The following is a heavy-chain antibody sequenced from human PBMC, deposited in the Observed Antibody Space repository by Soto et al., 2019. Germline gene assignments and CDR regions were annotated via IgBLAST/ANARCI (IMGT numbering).Heavy chain of an antibody. V-gene: IGHV1-3*01. D-gene: IGHD2-2*01. J-gene: IGHJ6*02. CDR3: ARGVENIVVVLDGFGYYCMDV. CDR1: GYSFTSYV. Sequence: ASVKVSCKASGYSFTSYVIYWVRQAPGQRLEWMGWINAGNGNTKYSQKFQGRVTITSDTSASTAYMELSSLRSEDTAVYFCARGVENIVVVLDGFGYYCMDVWGQGTTVTVSS. CDR2: INAGNGNT.